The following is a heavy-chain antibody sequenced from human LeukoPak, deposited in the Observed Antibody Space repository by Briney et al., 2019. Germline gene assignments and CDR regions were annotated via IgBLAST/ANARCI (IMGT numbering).Heavy chain of an antibody. CDR1: RYTLTELS. Sequence: ASVKVSCKVSRYTLTELSMHWVRQAPGKGGEWMGGFDAEDGETIYAQKFQGRVTMTEDTSTDAAYMELSSLRSEDTAVYYCATGLTYDFWSGYQTFDYWGQGTLVTVSS. CDR2: FDAEDGET. V-gene: IGHV1-24*01. D-gene: IGHD3-3*01. CDR3: ATGLTYDFWSGYQTFDY. J-gene: IGHJ4*02.